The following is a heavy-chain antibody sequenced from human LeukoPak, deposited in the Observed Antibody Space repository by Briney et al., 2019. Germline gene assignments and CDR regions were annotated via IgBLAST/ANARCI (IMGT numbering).Heavy chain of an antibody. V-gene: IGHV3-23*01. CDR3: AKDRRNDYAQGLDY. CDR2: ISGRGDST. J-gene: IGHJ4*02. D-gene: IGHD4-17*01. Sequence: GGSLRLSCAASGFTFINYAMTWVRQAPGKGLEWVSTISGRGDSTYYANSVKGRFTISRDNSKNTLHLQMSSLRAEDSAVYYCAKDRRNDYAQGLDYWGQGTLVTVSS. CDR1: GFTFINYA.